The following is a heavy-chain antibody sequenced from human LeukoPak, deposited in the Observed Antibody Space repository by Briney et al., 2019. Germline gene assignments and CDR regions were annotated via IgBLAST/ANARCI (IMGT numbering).Heavy chain of an antibody. CDR3: AKDLMVIIVSGVCDI. CDR1: GFTFSDYN. D-gene: IGHD3-3*01. V-gene: IGHV3-11*01. J-gene: IGHJ3*02. Sequence: GGSLRLSCAASGFTFSDYNMRWIRQAPGKGLEWVSSIKGRFTISRDNAKNSLFLQMNSLRAEDTAVYYCAKDLMVIIVSGVCDIWGQGTMVTVSS.